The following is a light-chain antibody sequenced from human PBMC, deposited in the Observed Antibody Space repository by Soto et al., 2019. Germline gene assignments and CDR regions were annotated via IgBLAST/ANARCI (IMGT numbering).Light chain of an antibody. CDR2: DVS. Sequence: QSVLTQPASVSGSPGQSITISCTGTSSDVGGYNYVSWYQHHPGKAPKLMIFDVSNRPSGVSNRFSGSKSGNTASLTISGLQAEDEADYHCSSYTDSSTYVFGTGTKVTVL. V-gene: IGLV2-14*03. J-gene: IGLJ1*01. CDR3: SSYTDSSTYV. CDR1: SSDVGGYNY.